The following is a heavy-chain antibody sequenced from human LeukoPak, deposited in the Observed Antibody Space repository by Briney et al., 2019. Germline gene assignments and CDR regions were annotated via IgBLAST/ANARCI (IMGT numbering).Heavy chain of an antibody. CDR3: SRLGPYSSDWYGYFDY. D-gene: IGHD6-19*01. V-gene: IGHV1-46*01. CDR2: INPTGGST. CDR1: GYTFTSYY. J-gene: IGHJ4*02. Sequence: EASVKVSCKASGYTFTSYYIHWVRQAPGQGLEWMGLINPTGGSTSYALKFQGRVTMTRDTSTSTVYMELSSLRSEDTAVYYCSRLGPYSSDWYGYFDYWGQGTLVTVSS.